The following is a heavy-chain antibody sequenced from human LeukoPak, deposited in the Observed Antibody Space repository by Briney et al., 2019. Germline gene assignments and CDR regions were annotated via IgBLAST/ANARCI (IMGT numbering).Heavy chain of an antibody. CDR3: AKDMQTAAVGDYFDY. V-gene: IGHV3-9*01. CDR1: GFTFDDYA. Sequence: PGGSLRLSCAASGFTFDDYAMHWVRQAPGKGLEWVSGISWNSGRIGYADSVKGRFTISRDNAKSSLYLQMNSLRAEDTAFYYCAKDMQTAAVGDYFDYWGQGTLVTVSS. J-gene: IGHJ4*02. D-gene: IGHD6-13*01. CDR2: ISWNSGRI.